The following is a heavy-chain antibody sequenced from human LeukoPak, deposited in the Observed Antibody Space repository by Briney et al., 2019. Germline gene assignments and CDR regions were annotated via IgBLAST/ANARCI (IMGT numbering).Heavy chain of an antibody. CDR2: INHSGST. J-gene: IGHJ5*02. D-gene: IGHD2-15*01. V-gene: IGHV4-34*01. Sequence: PSETLSLTCSVYGGSFSGFYWNWIRQPPGKGLEWIGEINHSGSTHYSPSLKSRLSISVDPSKNQFSLKLSSVTAADTAVYYCARGYCSGGSCYSLGSSWFDPWGQGTLVTASS. CDR3: ARGYCSGGSCYSLGSSWFDP. CDR1: GGSFSGFY.